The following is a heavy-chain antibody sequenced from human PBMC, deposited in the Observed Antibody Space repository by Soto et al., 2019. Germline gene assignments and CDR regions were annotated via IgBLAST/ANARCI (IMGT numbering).Heavy chain of an antibody. CDR1: VGSFSGYY. CDR3: ARGAVTTLYYFDY. Sequence: PSENLSLTCSVYVGSFSGYYWSWIRQPPGKGLEWIGEINHSGSTNYNPSLKSRVTISVDTSKNQFSLKLSSVTAADAAVYYCARGAVTTLYYFDYWGQGNLVTVS. CDR2: INHSGST. D-gene: IGHD4-4*01. V-gene: IGHV4-34*01. J-gene: IGHJ4*02.